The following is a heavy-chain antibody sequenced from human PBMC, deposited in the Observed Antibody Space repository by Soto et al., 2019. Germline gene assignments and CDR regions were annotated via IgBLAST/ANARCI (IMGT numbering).Heavy chain of an antibody. J-gene: IGHJ4*02. Sequence: ASVKVSCKASGYTFTGYYMHWVRQAPGQGLEWMGWINPNSGGTNYAQKFQGWVTMTRDTSISTAYMELSRLRSDDTAVYYCARAGVIVGATLGAGFFGYWGQGTLVTVSS. V-gene: IGHV1-2*04. CDR1: GYTFTGYY. CDR3: ARAGVIVGATLGAGFFGY. CDR2: INPNSGGT. D-gene: IGHD1-26*01.